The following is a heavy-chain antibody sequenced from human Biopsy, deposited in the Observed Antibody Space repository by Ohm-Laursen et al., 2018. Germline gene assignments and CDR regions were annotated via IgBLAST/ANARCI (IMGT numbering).Heavy chain of an antibody. CDR1: GYTFMTYY. J-gene: IGHJ4*02. Sequence: GASVKVSCKAFGYTFMTYYVKWVRQAPGQGLEWMGKINPSGGSTSYAQKFQGRVTMTRDTSTTTVYMELSSLRSEDTAVYYCARDRIGGRGDPPDHWGQGTLVTVSS. CDR2: INPSGGST. CDR3: ARDRIGGRGDPPDH. V-gene: IGHV1-46*01. D-gene: IGHD3-10*01.